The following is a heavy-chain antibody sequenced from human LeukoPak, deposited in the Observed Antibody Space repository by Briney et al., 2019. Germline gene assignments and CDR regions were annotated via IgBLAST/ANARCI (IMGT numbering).Heavy chain of an antibody. V-gene: IGHV4-31*03. CDR2: IYYSGST. D-gene: IGHD3-22*01. CDR1: GGSISSGGYY. CDR3: ARGCYYDSSGYYCYYYGMDV. Sequence: SQTLSLTCTVSGGSISSGGYYWSWIRQHPGKGLEWIGYIYYSGSTYYNPSLKSRVTISVDTSKNQFSLKLSSVIAADTAVYYCARGCYYDSSGYYCYYYGMDVWGQGTTVTVSS. J-gene: IGHJ6*02.